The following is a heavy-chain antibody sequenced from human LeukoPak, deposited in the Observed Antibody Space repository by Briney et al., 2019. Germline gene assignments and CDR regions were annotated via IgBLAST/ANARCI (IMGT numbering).Heavy chain of an antibody. CDR2: FYSDGSRT. CDR3: ARSGRGGAFDI. Sequence: GSLRLSCAVSGFTFSSYDIHWVRQAPGKGLVWVSRFYSDGSRTNYADSVKGRFTISGDNAKNTQYLQMNSLRAEDTAVYYCARSGRGGAFDIWGQGTMVTVSS. J-gene: IGHJ3*02. D-gene: IGHD1-26*01. CDR1: GFTFSSYD. V-gene: IGHV3-74*01.